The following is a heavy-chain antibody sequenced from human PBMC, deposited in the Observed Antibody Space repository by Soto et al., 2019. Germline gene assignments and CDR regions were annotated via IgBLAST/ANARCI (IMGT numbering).Heavy chain of an antibody. V-gene: IGHV4-4*02. Sequence: QVQLQESGPGLVKPSGTLSLTCAVSGGSISSSNWWSWVRQPPGKGLEWIGEIYHIGSTNYNPTPNTLVYTAIDRSKDQFSLKLSSVTAADTAVYYCAREPVVAADGDYFSYRGRRTLVTVS. J-gene: IGHJ4*02. CDR3: AREPVVAADGDYFSY. CDR2: IYHIGST. D-gene: IGHD6-13*01. CDR1: GGSISSSNW.